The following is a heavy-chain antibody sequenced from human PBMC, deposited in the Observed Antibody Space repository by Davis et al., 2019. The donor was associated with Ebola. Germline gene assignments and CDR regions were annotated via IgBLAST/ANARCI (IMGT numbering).Heavy chain of an antibody. D-gene: IGHD2-15*01. V-gene: IGHV1-3*01. J-gene: IGHJ6*02. CDR3: ARDGYCSGGSCYYGYYYYGMDV. Sequence: AASVKVSCKASGYTFTSYAMHWVRQAPGQRLEWMGWINAGNGNTKYSQKFQGRVTITRDTSASTAYMELSSLRSEDTAVYYCARDGYCSGGSCYYGYYYYGMDVWGQGTTVTVSS. CDR1: GYTFTSYA. CDR2: INAGNGNT.